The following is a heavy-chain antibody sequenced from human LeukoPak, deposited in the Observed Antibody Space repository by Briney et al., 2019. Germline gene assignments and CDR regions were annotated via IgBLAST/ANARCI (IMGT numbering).Heavy chain of an antibody. D-gene: IGHD3-10*01. CDR3: AKDQFRSGSGSYYNFGSDY. V-gene: IGHV3-33*06. J-gene: IGHJ4*02. Sequence: GGSLRLSCAASGFTFSSYGMHWVRQAPGKGLEWVAVMWYDGSNKYYADSVKGRFTISRDNSKNTLYLQMNSLRAEDTAVYYCAKDQFRSGSGSYYNFGSDYWGQGTLSPTPQ. CDR2: MWYDGSNK. CDR1: GFTFSSYG.